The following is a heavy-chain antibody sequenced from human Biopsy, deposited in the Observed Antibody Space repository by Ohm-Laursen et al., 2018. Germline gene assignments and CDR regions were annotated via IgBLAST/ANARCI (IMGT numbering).Heavy chain of an antibody. J-gene: IGHJ6*02. D-gene: IGHD3/OR15-3a*01. CDR3: ARDYDFWSGYYDYQQSGMDV. V-gene: IGHV3-21*01. CDR2: ISSSSDNI. CDR1: GFTLSSYS. Sequence: SLRLSCTASGFTLSSYSMNWVRQTPGKGLEWVSTISSSSDNIYYVDSVKGRFTISRDSAKNSLYLQMNSVRAEDTAVYYCARDYDFWSGYYDYQQSGMDVWGQGTTVTVSS.